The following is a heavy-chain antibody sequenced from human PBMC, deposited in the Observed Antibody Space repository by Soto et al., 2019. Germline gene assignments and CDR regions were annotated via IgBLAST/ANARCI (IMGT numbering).Heavy chain of an antibody. V-gene: IGHV4-39*01. Sequence: SETLSLTCTVSGGSISSSSYYWGWIRQPPGKGLEWIGSIYYSGSTYYNPSLKSRVTISVDTSKNQFSLKLSSVTAADTAVYYCARQGMYYDILTGPPVYYYYYMDVWGKGTTVTVSS. CDR2: IYYSGST. D-gene: IGHD3-9*01. CDR3: ARQGMYYDILTGPPVYYYYYMDV. CDR1: GGSISSSSYY. J-gene: IGHJ6*03.